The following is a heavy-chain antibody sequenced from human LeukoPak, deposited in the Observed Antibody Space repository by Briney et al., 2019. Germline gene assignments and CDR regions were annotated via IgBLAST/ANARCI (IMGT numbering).Heavy chain of an antibody. CDR1: GGSFSGYY. V-gene: IGHV4-34*01. CDR3: ARLEMATISPYFDY. J-gene: IGHJ4*02. D-gene: IGHD5-24*01. Sequence: SETLSLTCAVYGGSFSGYYWSWIRQPPGKGLEWIGEINHSGSTNYNPSLKSRVTISVDTSKNQFSLKLSSVTAADTAVYYCARLEMATISPYFDYWGQGTLVTVSS. CDR2: INHSGST.